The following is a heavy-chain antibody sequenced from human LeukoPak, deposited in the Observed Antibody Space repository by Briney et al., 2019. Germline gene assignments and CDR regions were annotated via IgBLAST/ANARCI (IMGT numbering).Heavy chain of an antibody. CDR2: IWYDGSNK. D-gene: IGHD6-19*01. V-gene: IGHV3-33*01. Sequence: GGSLRLSCAASGCTFSSYGMHWVRLAPGKGLEWVAVIWYDGSNKYYADSVKGRFTIPRDNSKNTLYLQMNSLRAEDTAVYYCARDLRYISGWFDYWGQGTLVTVSS. CDR3: ARDLRYISGWFDY. CDR1: GCTFSSYG. J-gene: IGHJ4*02.